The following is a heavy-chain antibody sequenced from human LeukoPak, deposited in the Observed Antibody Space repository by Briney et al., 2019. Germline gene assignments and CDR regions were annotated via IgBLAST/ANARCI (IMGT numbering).Heavy chain of an antibody. CDR1: GFTFSSYW. CDR2: LKQDGSEK. V-gene: IGHV3-7*01. D-gene: IGHD1-26*01. Sequence: GGSLRLSCAASGFTFSSYWMSWVRQAPGKGLEWVANLKQDGSEKYYVDSVKGRFTISRDNAKNSVYLQMNSLRAEDTAVYYCARDKIVGATNFDFWGQGTLVTVSS. CDR3: ARDKIVGATNFDF. J-gene: IGHJ4*02.